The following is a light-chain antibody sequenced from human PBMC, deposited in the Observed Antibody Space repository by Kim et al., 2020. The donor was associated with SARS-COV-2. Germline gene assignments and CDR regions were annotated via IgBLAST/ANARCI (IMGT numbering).Light chain of an antibody. CDR2: DNT. CDR3: QSYDSSLIDLWV. Sequence: QSVLTQPPSVSGAPGQRVTISCTGSSSNIGAGYDVHWYQQPPGAAPKLLIYDNTNRPSGVPDRCSGSRSGTSAALAITRLQAEDEADYYCQSYDSSLIDLWVFGGGTQLTVL. V-gene: IGLV1-40*01. J-gene: IGLJ3*02. CDR1: SSNIGAGYD.